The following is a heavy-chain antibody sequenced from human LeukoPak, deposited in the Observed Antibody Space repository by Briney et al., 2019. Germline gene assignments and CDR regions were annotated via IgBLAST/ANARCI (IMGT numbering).Heavy chain of an antibody. CDR1: GFTFSSYS. V-gene: IGHV3-21*01. CDR3: ARESRDTYYYDSSGYLNPDAFDI. J-gene: IGHJ3*02. Sequence: GGSLRLSCAASGFTFSSYSMNWVRQALGKGLEWVSSISSSSSYIYYADSVKGRFTISRDNAKNSLYLQMNSLRAEDTAVYYCARESRDTYYYDSSGYLNPDAFDIWGQGTMVTVSS. CDR2: ISSSSSYI. D-gene: IGHD3-22*01.